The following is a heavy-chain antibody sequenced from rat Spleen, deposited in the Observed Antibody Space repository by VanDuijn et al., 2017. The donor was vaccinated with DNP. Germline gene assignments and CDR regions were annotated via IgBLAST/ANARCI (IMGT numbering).Heavy chain of an antibody. Sequence: EVQLVESGGGPVQPGRSLKLSCAVSGFTFSDYYMAWVRQAPTKGLEWVASISYDGGSTYYRDSVKGRFTISRDNAKSSLYLQMDSLRSEDTATYYFTKLPTRAQSYFDYWGQGVMATVSS. V-gene: IGHV5-20*01. CDR3: TKLPTRAQSYFDY. CDR2: ISYDGGST. J-gene: IGHJ2*01. CDR1: GFTFSDYY. D-gene: IGHD1-4*01.